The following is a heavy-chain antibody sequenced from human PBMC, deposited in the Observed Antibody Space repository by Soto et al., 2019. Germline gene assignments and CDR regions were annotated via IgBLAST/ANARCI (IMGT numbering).Heavy chain of an antibody. J-gene: IGHJ6*02. Sequence: SLKVTCKASGYTFTSYGISWVRQAPGQGLEFMGWISAYNGNTNYAQKLQGRVTMTTDTSTSTAYMELRSLRSDDTAVYYCARDIRFLEWLFRPYYYYYGMDVWGQGTTVTVSS. V-gene: IGHV1-18*01. CDR2: ISAYNGNT. CDR1: GYTFTSYG. CDR3: ARDIRFLEWLFRPYYYYYGMDV. D-gene: IGHD3-3*01.